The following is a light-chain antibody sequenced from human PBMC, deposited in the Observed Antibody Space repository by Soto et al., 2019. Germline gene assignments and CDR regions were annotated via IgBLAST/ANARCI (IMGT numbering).Light chain of an antibody. CDR1: SSDVGAYNF. J-gene: IGLJ1*01. Sequence: QSALTQPASVSGSPGQSITISCTGSSSDVGAYNFVSWYQHHPGRAPKPILYEVTTRPSGVSSRFSGSKSGDTASLTISGLQADDEATYYCSSYTSTNTPYVFGTGTKVTVL. CDR2: EVT. V-gene: IGLV2-14*01. CDR3: SSYTSTNTPYV.